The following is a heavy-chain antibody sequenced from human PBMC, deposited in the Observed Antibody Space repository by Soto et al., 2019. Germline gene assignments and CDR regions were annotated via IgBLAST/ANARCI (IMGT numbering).Heavy chain of an antibody. CDR3: ARSKPSSGIPGGGHGMDV. CDR1: GGSISSYY. Sequence: SETLSLSCTVSGGSISSYYWSWIRQPAGKGLEWIGRIYTSGSTNYNPSLKSRVTMSVDTSKNQFSLKLSSVTAADTAVYYCARSKPSSGIPGGGHGMDVWGQGTTVTVYS. D-gene: IGHD1-26*01. CDR2: IYTSGST. J-gene: IGHJ6*02. V-gene: IGHV4-4*07.